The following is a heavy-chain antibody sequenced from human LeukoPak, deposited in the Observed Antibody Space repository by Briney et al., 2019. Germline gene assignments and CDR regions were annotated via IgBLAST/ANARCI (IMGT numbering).Heavy chain of an antibody. J-gene: IGHJ6*02. Sequence: GGSLRLSCAASGFTFSSYSMNWVRQAPGKGLEWISSISGSSSYISYADSMKGRFTISRDNAKNSLYLQMNSLRAEDTAVYYCARDADISSWSMYYYYGMDVWGQGTTVTVSS. D-gene: IGHD6-13*01. CDR2: ISGSSSYI. V-gene: IGHV3-21*01. CDR3: ARDADISSWSMYYYYGMDV. CDR1: GFTFSSYS.